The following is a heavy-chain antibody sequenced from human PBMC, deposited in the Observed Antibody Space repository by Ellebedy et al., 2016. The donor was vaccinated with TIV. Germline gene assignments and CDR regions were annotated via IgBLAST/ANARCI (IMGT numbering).Heavy chain of an antibody. CDR3: AGSTTITTMPY. Sequence: PGGSLRLSCAASEFTVSSNFMSWVRQAPGKRLEWVSVIHRGGSTYHTDSVKGRFTTSRDNSKNTLYLHMTSLRAEDTAVYYCAGSTTITTMPYWGQGTLITVSS. CDR2: IHRGGST. D-gene: IGHD4-11*01. CDR1: EFTVSSNF. V-gene: IGHV3-53*01. J-gene: IGHJ4*02.